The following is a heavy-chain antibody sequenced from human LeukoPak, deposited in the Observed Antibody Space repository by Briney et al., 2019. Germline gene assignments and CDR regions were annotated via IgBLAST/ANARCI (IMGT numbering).Heavy chain of an antibody. D-gene: IGHD1-1*01. CDR2: ISSSSSTI. CDR3: ARDRTDDSSSINWFDP. CDR1: GFTFSSYS. Sequence: GGSLRLSCAASGFTFSSYSMNWVRQAPGKGLEWVSYISSSSSTIYYADSVKGRFTISRDNAKNSLYLQMNSLRAEDTALYYCARDRTDDSSSINWFDPWGQGTLVTVSS. J-gene: IGHJ5*02. V-gene: IGHV3-48*01.